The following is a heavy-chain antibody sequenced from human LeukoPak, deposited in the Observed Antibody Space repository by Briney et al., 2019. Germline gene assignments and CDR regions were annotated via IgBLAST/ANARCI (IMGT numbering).Heavy chain of an antibody. D-gene: IGHD1-14*01. Sequence: PSETLSLTCTVSGGSIRSHYWSWIRQPPGKGLEWIGYNSYNGNTNYNPSLKSRVTISVDTSKNQFSLRLISVTAADTAVYYCARYGTADLFDYWGQGTLVTVSS. CDR1: GGSIRSHY. J-gene: IGHJ4*02. V-gene: IGHV4-59*11. CDR2: NSYNGNT. CDR3: ARYGTADLFDY.